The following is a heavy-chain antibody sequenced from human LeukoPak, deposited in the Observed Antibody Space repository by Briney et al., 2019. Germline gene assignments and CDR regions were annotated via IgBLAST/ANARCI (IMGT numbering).Heavy chain of an antibody. Sequence: PGGSLRLSCAASGFTFSSYSMNWVRQAPGKGLEWVSSISSSSSYIYYADSVKGRFTISRDNAKNSLYLQMNSLRAEDTAVYYCARGTYYGSGSYYNPLDYWGQGTLVTVSS. D-gene: IGHD3-10*01. CDR1: GFTFSSYS. V-gene: IGHV3-21*04. CDR2: ISSSSSYI. CDR3: ARGTYYGSGSYYNPLDY. J-gene: IGHJ4*02.